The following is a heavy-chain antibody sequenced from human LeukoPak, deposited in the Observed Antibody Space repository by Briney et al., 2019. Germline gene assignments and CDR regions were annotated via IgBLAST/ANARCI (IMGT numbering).Heavy chain of an antibody. D-gene: IGHD4-17*01. CDR1: GGSISSYY. V-gene: IGHV4-34*01. Sequence: PSETLSLTCTVSGGSISSYYWSWIRQPPGKGLEWIGEINHSGSTNYNPSLKSRVTISVDTSKNQFSLKLSSVTAADTAVYYCARRAVTRPFYGMDVWGQGTTVTVSS. CDR3: ARRAVTRPFYGMDV. CDR2: INHSGST. J-gene: IGHJ6*02.